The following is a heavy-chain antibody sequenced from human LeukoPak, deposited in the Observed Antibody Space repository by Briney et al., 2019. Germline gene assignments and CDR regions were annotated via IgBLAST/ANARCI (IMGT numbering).Heavy chain of an antibody. CDR2: MNPNSGNT. Sequence: ASVTVSCKASGYTFTSCGINWVRQATGQGLEWMGWMNPNSGNTGYGQSFQGRITMTRDISIGTAYMELSNLTSEDTAIYYCTRGSSGRRDNWGQGTLVTVSA. CDR3: TRGSSGRRDN. V-gene: IGHV1-8*01. D-gene: IGHD6-19*01. CDR1: GYTFTSCG. J-gene: IGHJ4*02.